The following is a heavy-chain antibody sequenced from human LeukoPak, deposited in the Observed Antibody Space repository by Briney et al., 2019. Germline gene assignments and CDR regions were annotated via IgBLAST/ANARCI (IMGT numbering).Heavy chain of an antibody. J-gene: IGHJ4*02. V-gene: IGHV1-2*02. CDR1: GYTFTGYY. CDR2: INPNSGGT. D-gene: IGHD6-19*01. Sequence: ALVKVSCKASGYTFTGYYMHWLRQAPGQGLEWMGWINPNSGGTNYAQRFQGRVTMTRDTSISTAYMELSRLRSDDTAVYYCARPGYSSGSAPDYWGQGTLVTVSS. CDR3: ARPGYSSGSAPDY.